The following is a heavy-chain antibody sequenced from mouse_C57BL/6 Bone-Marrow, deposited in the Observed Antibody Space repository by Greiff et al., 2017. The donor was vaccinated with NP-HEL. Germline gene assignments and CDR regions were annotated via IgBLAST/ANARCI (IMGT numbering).Heavy chain of an antibody. V-gene: IGHV2-3*01. CDR2: IWGDGST. D-gene: IGHD2-1*01. CDR1: GFSLTSYG. CDR3: AKDGNYSWFAY. Sequence: VMLVESGPGLVAPSQSLSITCTVPGFSLTSYGVSRVRQPPGKGLEWLGVIWGDGSTNYHSALISRLSISKNNSKSQVFLKLNSQQTDDTATYYCAKDGNYSWFAYWGQGTLDNVYA. J-gene: IGHJ3*01.